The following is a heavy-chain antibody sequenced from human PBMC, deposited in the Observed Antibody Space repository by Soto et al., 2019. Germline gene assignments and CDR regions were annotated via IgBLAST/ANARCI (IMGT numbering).Heavy chain of an antibody. V-gene: IGHV4-39*01. CDR2: IYYSGDT. D-gene: IGHD2-15*01. CDR1: GGSISSDSFY. CDR3: ARNQPQRYCSGGTCRPAYGMDV. J-gene: IGHJ6*02. Sequence: SETLSLTCTVSGGSISSDSFYWAWIRQPPGKGLEWIGIIYYSGDTYYNPSLAGRPTMSVDTSNQFSLTLRSVTAADTALYYCARNQPQRYCSGGTCRPAYGMDVWGQGTTVTV.